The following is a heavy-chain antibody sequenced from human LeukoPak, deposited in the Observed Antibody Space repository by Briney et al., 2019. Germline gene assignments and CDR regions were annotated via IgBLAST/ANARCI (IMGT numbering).Heavy chain of an antibody. Sequence: GRSLRLSCAASGFTFSSYAMHWVRQAPGKGLEWVAVISYDGSNKYYADSVKGRFTISRDNSKNTLYLQVNSLRAEDTAVYYCARDLVIAAAGTKYFDYWGQGTLVTVSS. CDR3: ARDLVIAAAGTKYFDY. V-gene: IGHV3-30*01. J-gene: IGHJ4*02. CDR2: ISYDGSNK. CDR1: GFTFSSYA. D-gene: IGHD6-13*01.